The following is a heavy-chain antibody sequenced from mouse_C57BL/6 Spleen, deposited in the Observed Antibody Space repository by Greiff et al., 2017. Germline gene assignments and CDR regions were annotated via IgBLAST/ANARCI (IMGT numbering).Heavy chain of an antibody. CDR2: IYPRDGST. CDR3: ARGANWDYFDY. V-gene: IGHV1-78*01. CDR1: GYTFTDHT. J-gene: IGHJ2*01. Sequence: VHLVESDAELVKPGASVKISCKVSGYTFTDHTIPWMKQRPEQGLEWIGYIYPRDGSTKCHEKLKGKATLTADKSSSTVYMQLNSLTSEDSAVDFCARGANWDYFDYWGQGTTLTVSA. D-gene: IGHD4-1*02.